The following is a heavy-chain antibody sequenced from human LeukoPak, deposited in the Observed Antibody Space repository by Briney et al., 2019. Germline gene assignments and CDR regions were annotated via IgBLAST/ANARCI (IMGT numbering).Heavy chain of an antibody. CDR1: GYTFTGYY. J-gene: IGHJ6*02. Sequence: ASVKVPCKASGYTFTGYYMHWVRQAPGQGLEWMGWINPNGGGTNYAQKFQGRVTMTRDTSISTAYMELSRLRSDDTAVYYCARVTMVPYYYYGMDVWGQGTTVTVSS. CDR3: ARVTMVPYYYYGMDV. CDR2: INPNGGGT. D-gene: IGHD3-10*01. V-gene: IGHV1-2*02.